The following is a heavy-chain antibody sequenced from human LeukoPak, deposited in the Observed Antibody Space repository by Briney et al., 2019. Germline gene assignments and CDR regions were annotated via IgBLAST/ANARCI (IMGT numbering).Heavy chain of an antibody. V-gene: IGHV1-18*01. Sequence: GASVKVSCKASGYTFTSYGISWVRQAPGQGLEWMGWISAYNGNTNYAQKLQGRVTMTTDTSMSTAYMELRSLRSDDTAVYYCARGYTTSWFHYYFDYWGQGTLVTVSS. CDR2: ISAYNGNT. J-gene: IGHJ4*02. CDR1: GYTFTSYG. D-gene: IGHD6-13*01. CDR3: ARGYTTSWFHYYFDY.